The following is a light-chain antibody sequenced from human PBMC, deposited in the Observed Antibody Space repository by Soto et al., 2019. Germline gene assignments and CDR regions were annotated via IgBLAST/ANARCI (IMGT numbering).Light chain of an antibody. J-gene: IGKJ1*01. Sequence: DIQMTQSPSTLSASVGDRVTITCRASQTITTSLAWYQQKPGKAPKLLIYKASSLESGVPSRFSGSGSGTEFTLTISSLQPDDFATYYCQQYYSFPWTFGQGTKVEIK. CDR2: KAS. V-gene: IGKV1-5*03. CDR1: QTITTS. CDR3: QQYYSFPWT.